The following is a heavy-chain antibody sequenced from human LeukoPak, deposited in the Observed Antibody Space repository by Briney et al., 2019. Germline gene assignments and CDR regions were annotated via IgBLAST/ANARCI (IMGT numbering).Heavy chain of an antibody. V-gene: IGHV3-48*04. D-gene: IGHD3-3*01. CDR2: TSPSGGTI. CDR1: GFTFSSYA. J-gene: IGHJ3*02. Sequence: PGGSLRLSCAASGFTFSSYAMSWVRRAPETGLEWLSYTSPSGGTIYYTDSVKGRFTMSRDNAQNALYLEMNSLRAEDTAVYYCAREKKTEWTTGAFDMWGQGTMVIVSS. CDR3: AREKKTEWTTGAFDM.